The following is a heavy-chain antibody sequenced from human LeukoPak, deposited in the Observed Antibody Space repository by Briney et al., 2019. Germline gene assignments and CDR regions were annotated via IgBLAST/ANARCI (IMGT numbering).Heavy chain of an antibody. Sequence: SETLSPTCTVSGGSISSYYWSWIRQPPGKGLEWIGYIYYSGSTNYNPSLKSRVTISVDTSRNQFSLKLSSVTAADTAVYYCARRGDGYNSVDYWGQGTLVTVSS. CDR1: GGSISSYY. D-gene: IGHD5-24*01. CDR3: ARRGDGYNSVDY. V-gene: IGHV4-59*08. CDR2: IYYSGST. J-gene: IGHJ4*02.